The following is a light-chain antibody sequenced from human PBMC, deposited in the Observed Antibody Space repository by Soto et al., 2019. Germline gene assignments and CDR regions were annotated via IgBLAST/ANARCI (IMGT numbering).Light chain of an antibody. Sequence: VLTQSPATLSLSPGERATLSCRASQSVSSYLAWYQQKPGQAPRLLIYDASNRATGIPARFSGSGSGTDFTLTISSLEPEDFAVYYCQQRSNWPSLTFAGGTKV. CDR2: DAS. V-gene: IGKV3-11*01. CDR1: QSVSSY. J-gene: IGKJ4*01. CDR3: QQRSNWPSLT.